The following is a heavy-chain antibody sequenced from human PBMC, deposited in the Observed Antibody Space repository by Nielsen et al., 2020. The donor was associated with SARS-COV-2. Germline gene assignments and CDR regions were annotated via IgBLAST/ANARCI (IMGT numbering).Heavy chain of an antibody. Sequence: WVRQAPGQGLEWMGWMNPNSGNTGYAQKFQGRVTMTRNTSISTAYMELSSLRSEDTAVYYCARELAVVVVPAATDIYYYYGMDVWGQGTTVTVSS. CDR2: MNPNSGNT. J-gene: IGHJ6*02. V-gene: IGHV1-8*01. CDR3: ARELAVVVVPAATDIYYYYGMDV. D-gene: IGHD2-2*01.